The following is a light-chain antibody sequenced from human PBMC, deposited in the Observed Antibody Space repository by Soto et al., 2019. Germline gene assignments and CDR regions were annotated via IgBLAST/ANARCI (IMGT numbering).Light chain of an antibody. Sequence: DIQMTQSPSTLSASVGDRFTITCRASESIDSWLAWHQQKPGRAPXXLIAKASSLESGVPSRLSGSGFGTEFTLTISSLQPDDFATYYCQQYNSYRAFGQGTKVDI. J-gene: IGKJ1*01. CDR3: QQYNSYRA. CDR1: ESIDSW. CDR2: KAS. V-gene: IGKV1-5*03.